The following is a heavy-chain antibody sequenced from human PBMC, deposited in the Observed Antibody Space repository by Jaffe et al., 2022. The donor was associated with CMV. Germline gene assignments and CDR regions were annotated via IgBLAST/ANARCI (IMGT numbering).Heavy chain of an antibody. J-gene: IGHJ4*02. D-gene: IGHD4-17*01. Sequence: QVQLQESGPGLVKPSETLSLTCTVSGGSISSYYWIWIRQPPGKGLEWIGYIYYSGSTKYNPSLKSRVTISVDTSKNQFSLKLISVTAADTAVYYCAKASGGDRGTVTPDYWGQGTLVTVSS. CDR3: AKASGGDRGTVTPDY. CDR1: GGSISSYY. V-gene: IGHV4-59*01. CDR2: IYYSGST.